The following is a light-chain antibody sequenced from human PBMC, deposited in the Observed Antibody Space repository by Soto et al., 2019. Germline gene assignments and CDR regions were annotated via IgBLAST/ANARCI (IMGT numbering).Light chain of an antibody. Sequence: DIQMTQSPSSLSASVGDKVTITCRASQGISTFLNWYQQKPGEAPNLLIYTASSLQTGVPSKFSGSGSGTDFTLTISSLQPEDFATYYCQQSYTTPFTFGQGTKLEIK. CDR2: TAS. J-gene: IGKJ2*01. CDR1: QGISTF. CDR3: QQSYTTPFT. V-gene: IGKV1-39*01.